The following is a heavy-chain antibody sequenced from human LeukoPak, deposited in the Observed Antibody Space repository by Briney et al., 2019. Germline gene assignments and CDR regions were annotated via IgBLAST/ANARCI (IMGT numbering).Heavy chain of an antibody. Sequence: ASVKVSCKASGYSFTTYGIAWVRQASGRGLEWMGWISFYNGNTKYAQKYQGRVTMTTDTSTSTAYMELRSLRSDDTAVYYCARGVSARWVDYWGQGTLVTVSS. V-gene: IGHV1-18*01. CDR1: GYSFTTYG. CDR2: ISFYNGNT. CDR3: ARGVSARWVDY. D-gene: IGHD4/OR15-4a*01. J-gene: IGHJ4*02.